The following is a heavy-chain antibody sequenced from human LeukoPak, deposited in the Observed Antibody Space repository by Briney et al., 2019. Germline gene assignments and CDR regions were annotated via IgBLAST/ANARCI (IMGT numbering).Heavy chain of an antibody. V-gene: IGHV3-74*01. Sequence: GGSLRLPCAASGFTFSSNWMHWVRQAPGKGLVWVSRINEDGSTTNYADSVKGRSTIFRDNAKNTLYPQMNSLRAEDTAVYYCVRDLGGRSGHWGQGTLVTVSS. D-gene: IGHD1-26*01. CDR1: GFTFSSNW. CDR2: INEDGSTT. J-gene: IGHJ4*02. CDR3: VRDLGGRSGH.